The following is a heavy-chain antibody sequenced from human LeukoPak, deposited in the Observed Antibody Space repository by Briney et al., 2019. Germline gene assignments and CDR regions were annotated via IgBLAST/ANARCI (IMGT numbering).Heavy chain of an antibody. J-gene: IGHJ6*02. CDR1: GFTFSSYS. V-gene: IGHV3-21*01. CDR3: ARDGGYCSSTSCYLRYYYYYGMDV. D-gene: IGHD2-2*01. Sequence: GGSLRLSCAASGFTFSSYSMNWVRQAPGKGLEWVSSISGSSSYIYYADSVKGRFTISRDNAKNSLYLQMNSLRAEDTAVYYCARDGGYCSSTSCYLRYYYYYGMDVWGQGTTVTVSS. CDR2: ISGSSSYI.